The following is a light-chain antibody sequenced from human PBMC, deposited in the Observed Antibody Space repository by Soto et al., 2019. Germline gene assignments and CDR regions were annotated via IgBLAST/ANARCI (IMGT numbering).Light chain of an antibody. V-gene: IGKV4-1*01. CDR3: QQYYSTPLT. CDR1: QSVLYSSNNKNY. Sequence: DIVMTQSPDSLAVSLGGRATINCKSSQSVLYSSNNKNYLAWYQQNPGQPPKLLIYWASTRESGVPDRFSGSGSGTDFTLTISSLQAEDVAVYYCQQYYSTPLTFGQGTKVEI. CDR2: WAS. J-gene: IGKJ1*01.